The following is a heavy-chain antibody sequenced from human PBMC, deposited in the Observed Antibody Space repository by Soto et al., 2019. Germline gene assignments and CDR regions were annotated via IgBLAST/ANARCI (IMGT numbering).Heavy chain of an antibody. D-gene: IGHD6-19*01. CDR2: ITPIFGAA. V-gene: IGHV1-69*06. J-gene: IGHJ6*02. Sequence: QVQLVQSGDEVKKPGSSVKVSCKASGGAFRSYTISWVRQAPGQGLAWMGGITPIFGAANYAQKFEGRVTISADKSTTTAYSELSNLTSEDTAVYYCARDEIAVANRVGMDVCGQGTTVIVSS. CDR3: ARDEIAVANRVGMDV. CDR1: GGAFRSYT.